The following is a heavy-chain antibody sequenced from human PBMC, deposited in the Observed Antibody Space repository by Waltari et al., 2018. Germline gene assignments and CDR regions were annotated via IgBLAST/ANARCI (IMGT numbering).Heavy chain of an antibody. CDR1: GFTFSSYE. V-gene: IGHV3-48*03. D-gene: IGHD6-19*01. Sequence: EVQLVESGGGLVQPGGSLRLSCAASGFTFSSYEMNWVRQAPGKGLEWVSYMSSSGSTIYYADSVKGRFTISRDNAKNSLYLQMNSLRAEDTAVYYCARETVAGPSDYWGQGTLVTVSS. CDR2: MSSSGSTI. CDR3: ARETVAGPSDY. J-gene: IGHJ4*02.